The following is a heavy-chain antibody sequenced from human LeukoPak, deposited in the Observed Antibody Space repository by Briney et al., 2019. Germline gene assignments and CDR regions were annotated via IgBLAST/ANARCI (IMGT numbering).Heavy chain of an antibody. CDR2: IYDSGST. CDR3: ARVYYSNSYDYWYFDL. CDR1: GGSISSYY. D-gene: IGHD6-13*01. V-gene: IGHV4-59*01. Sequence: PSETLSLTCTVSGGSISSYYWSWIRQPPGKGLEWMGYIYDSGSTNYNPSLKSRVTISVDTSKNQFSLKLSSVTAADTAVYYCARVYYSNSYDYWYFDLWGRGTLVTVSS. J-gene: IGHJ2*01.